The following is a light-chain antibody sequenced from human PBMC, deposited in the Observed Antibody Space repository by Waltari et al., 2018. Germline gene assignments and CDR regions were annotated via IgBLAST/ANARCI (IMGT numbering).Light chain of an antibody. Sequence: DIQMTQSPSSLSASVVDRVTLTCRASQSIGTYLNWYQHKPGRAPELLIYAASTLQGGVPSRFSGSGSETHVTLAISSLQREEFATYYCQQRYTTPRTFGQGTKVEIK. CDR3: QQRYTTPRT. V-gene: IGKV1-39*01. J-gene: IGKJ1*01. CDR2: AAS. CDR1: QSIGTY.